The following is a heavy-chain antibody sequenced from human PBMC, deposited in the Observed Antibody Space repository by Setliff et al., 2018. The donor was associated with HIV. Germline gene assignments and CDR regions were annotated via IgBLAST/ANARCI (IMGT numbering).Heavy chain of an antibody. D-gene: IGHD3-22*01. CDR3: ASTSRRLGDSSGNEGAFDI. Sequence: SETLSLTCAVSGYSLSSGYFWGWIRQPPGKGLEWIGSIYHSGSTYYNPSLKGRVTISVDTSKNQFSLKLSSVTAADTAVYSCASTSRRLGDSSGNEGAFDIWGQGTMVTVSS. J-gene: IGHJ3*02. CDR1: GYSLSSGYF. CDR2: IYHSGST. V-gene: IGHV4-38-2*01.